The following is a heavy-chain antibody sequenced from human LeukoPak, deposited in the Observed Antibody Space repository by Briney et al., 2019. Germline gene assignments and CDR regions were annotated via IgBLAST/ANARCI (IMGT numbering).Heavy chain of an antibody. Sequence: GASVKVSCKASGYTFTSYAMNWVRQAPGQGLEWMGWINTNTGNPTYAQGFTGRFVFSLDTSVSTAYLQISSLKAEDTAVYYCARGLVTLWFGELSHKPFDYWGQGTLVTVSS. D-gene: IGHD3-10*01. CDR1: GYTFTSYA. J-gene: IGHJ4*02. CDR2: INTNTGNP. V-gene: IGHV7-4-1*02. CDR3: ARGLVTLWFGELSHKPFDY.